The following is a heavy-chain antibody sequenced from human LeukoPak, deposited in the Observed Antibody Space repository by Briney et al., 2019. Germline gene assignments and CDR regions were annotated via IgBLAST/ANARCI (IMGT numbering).Heavy chain of an antibody. CDR3: ARQSKVAGTVRYFDY. D-gene: IGHD6-19*01. CDR2: ISGSGGTT. V-gene: IGHV3-23*01. J-gene: IGHJ4*02. Sequence: GGSLRLSCAASGFTFSSYAMTWVRQAPGKGLEWVSTISGSGGTTYYADSVKGRFTISRDNAKNSLYLQMNSLRAEDTAVYYCARQSKVAGTVRYFDYWGQGTLVTVSS. CDR1: GFTFSSYA.